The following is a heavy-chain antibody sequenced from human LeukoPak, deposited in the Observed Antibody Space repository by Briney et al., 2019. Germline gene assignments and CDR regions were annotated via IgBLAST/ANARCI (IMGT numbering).Heavy chain of an antibody. D-gene: IGHD6-13*01. CDR3: ARARIAAAAPYFDY. J-gene: IGHJ4*02. CDR1: GGSISSSNW. V-gene: IGHV4-4*02. Sequence: SGTLSLTCAVSGGSISSSNWWSWVRQPPGKGLDWIGEIYHSGSTNYNPSLKSRVTISVDKSKNQFSLKLSSVTAADTAVYYCARARIAAAAPYFDYWGQGTLVTVSS. CDR2: IYHSGST.